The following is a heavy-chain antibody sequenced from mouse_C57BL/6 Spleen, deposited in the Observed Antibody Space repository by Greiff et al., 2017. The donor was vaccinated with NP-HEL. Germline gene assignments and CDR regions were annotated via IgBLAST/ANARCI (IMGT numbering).Heavy chain of an antibody. CDR2: IHPNSGST. CDR1: GYTFTSYW. Sequence: QVHVKQPGAELVKPGASVKLSCKASGYTFTSYWMHWVKQRPGQGLEWIGMIHPNSGSTNYNEKFKSKATLTVDKSSSTAYMQLSSLTSEDSAVYYCASYYYGSSYLPYYFDYWGQGTTLTVSS. CDR3: ASYYYGSSYLPYYFDY. D-gene: IGHD1-1*01. V-gene: IGHV1-64*01. J-gene: IGHJ2*01.